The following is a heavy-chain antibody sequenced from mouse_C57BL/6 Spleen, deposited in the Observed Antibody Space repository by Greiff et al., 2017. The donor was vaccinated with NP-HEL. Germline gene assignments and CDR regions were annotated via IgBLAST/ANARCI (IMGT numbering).Heavy chain of an antibody. V-gene: IGHV1-4*01. Sequence: VQLQQSGAELARPGASVKMSCKASGYTFTSYTMHWVKQRPGQGLEWIGYINPSSGYTKYNQKFKDKATLTADKSSSTAYMQLSSLTSEDSAVYYCAGVVEGNFDYWGQGTTLTVSS. CDR2: INPSSGYT. CDR3: AGVVEGNFDY. J-gene: IGHJ2*01. CDR1: GYTFTSYT. D-gene: IGHD1-1*01.